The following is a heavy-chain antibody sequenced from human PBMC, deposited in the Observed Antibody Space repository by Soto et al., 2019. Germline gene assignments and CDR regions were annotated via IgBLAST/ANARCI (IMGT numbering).Heavy chain of an antibody. CDR1: GFTVSSNY. J-gene: IGHJ3*02. CDR3: ARANLDCSGGSCLAFDN. CDR2: IYSGGST. Sequence: GGSLRLSCAASGFTVSSNYMSWVRQAPGKGLEWVSVIYSGGSTYYADSVKGRFTISRDNSKNTLYLQMNSLRAEDTAVYYWARANLDCSGGSCLAFDNWGQGTMVTVSS. D-gene: IGHD2-15*01. V-gene: IGHV3-66*02.